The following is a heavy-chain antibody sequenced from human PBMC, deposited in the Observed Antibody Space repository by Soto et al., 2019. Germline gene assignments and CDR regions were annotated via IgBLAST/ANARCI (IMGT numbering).Heavy chain of an antibody. CDR1: GFSLSTSGMC. D-gene: IGHD6-19*01. Sequence: SGPTLVKPTQTLTLTCTFSGFSLSTSGMCVSWIRQPPGKALEWLARIDWDDDKYFSTSLKTRLTISKDTSKNQVVLTMSNMDPVDTATYYCARMASSGWYGDAFDIWGQRTIVTVSS. CDR3: ARMASSGWYGDAFDI. V-gene: IGHV2-70*11. J-gene: IGHJ3*02. CDR2: IDWDDDK.